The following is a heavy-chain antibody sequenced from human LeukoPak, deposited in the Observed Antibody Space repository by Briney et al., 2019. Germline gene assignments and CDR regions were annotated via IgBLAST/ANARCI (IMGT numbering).Heavy chain of an antibody. CDR3: ARDSGIAAAGTEGFDI. Sequence: GASVKVSCKASGGTFSSYAISWVRQAPGQGLEWMGGIIPIFGTANYAQKFQGRVTITTDESTSTAYMELSSLRSEDTAVYYCARDSGIAAAGTEGFDIWGQETMVTVSS. J-gene: IGHJ3*02. D-gene: IGHD6-13*01. V-gene: IGHV1-69*05. CDR1: GGTFSSYA. CDR2: IIPIFGTA.